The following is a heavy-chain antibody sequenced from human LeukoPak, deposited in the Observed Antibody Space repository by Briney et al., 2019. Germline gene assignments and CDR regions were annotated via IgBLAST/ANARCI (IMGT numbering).Heavy chain of an antibody. V-gene: IGHV1-18*01. CDR2: ISAYSTYTGNT. Sequence: GASVKVSCKASGGTFSSYAISWVLQAPGQGLEWMGWISAYSTYTGNTNYAQKFQGRVLMTTDTSTNIAYMELRSLRSDDTAVYYCTRDLGDMAAGVFYDYWGQGTLVTVSS. D-gene: IGHD6-19*01. J-gene: IGHJ4*02. CDR3: TRDLGDMAAGVFYDY. CDR1: GGTFSSYA.